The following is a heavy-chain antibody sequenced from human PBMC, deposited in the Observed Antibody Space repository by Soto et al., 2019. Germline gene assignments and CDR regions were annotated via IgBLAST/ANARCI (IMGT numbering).Heavy chain of an antibody. J-gene: IGHJ3*02. D-gene: IGHD2-15*01. CDR3: AREDIVVVVAAIPDAFDI. CDR2: INHSGST. CDR1: GGSFSGYY. Sequence: PSETLSLTCAVYGGSFSGYYWSWIRQPPGKGLEWIGEINHSGSTNYNPPLKSRVTISVDTSKNQFSLKLSSVTAADTAVYYCAREDIVVVVAAIPDAFDIWGQGTMVTVSS. V-gene: IGHV4-34*01.